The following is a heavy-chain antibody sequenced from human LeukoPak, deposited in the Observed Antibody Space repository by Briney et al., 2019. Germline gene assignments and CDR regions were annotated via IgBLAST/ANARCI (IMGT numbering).Heavy chain of an antibody. CDR1: GFTFSSYD. D-gene: IGHD2-2*01. V-gene: IGHV3-13*01. CDR3: ARGPYCSSTSCYHYYYMDV. Sequence: PGGSLRLSCAASGFTFSSYDMHWVRQATGKGLEWVSAIGTAGDTYYPGSVKGRFTISRENAKNSLYLQMNSLRAGDTAVYYCARGPYCSSTSCYHYYYMDVWGKGTTVTVSS. J-gene: IGHJ6*03. CDR2: IGTAGDT.